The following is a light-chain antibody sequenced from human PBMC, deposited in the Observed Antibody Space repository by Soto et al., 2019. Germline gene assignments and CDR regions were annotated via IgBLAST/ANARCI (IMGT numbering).Light chain of an antibody. V-gene: IGKV1-9*01. CDR2: GAF. CDR1: QDISEY. Sequence: DIQLTQSPSPLSASVGDRVTITCRATQDISEYVAWYQQKPGKAPKLLIYGAFILQVGVPLRFSGTGSATEFILIITDLQPEDFATYCCQQVDCYPWTFGGGTKVDIK. J-gene: IGKJ4*02. CDR3: QQVDCYPWT.